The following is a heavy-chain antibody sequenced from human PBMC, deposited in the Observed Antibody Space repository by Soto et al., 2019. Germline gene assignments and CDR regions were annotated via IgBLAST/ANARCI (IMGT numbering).Heavy chain of an antibody. D-gene: IGHD2-15*01. J-gene: IGHJ4*02. V-gene: IGHV3-21*04. CDR2: ISSSSSYI. CDR1: GFTFSSYS. Sequence: GGSLRLSCAASGFTFSSYSMNWVRQAPGKGLEWVSSISSSSSYIYYADSVKGRFTISRDNSKNTLYLQTNSLRAEDTAVYYCAKGYCSGGSCYVFDYWGQGTLVTVSS. CDR3: AKGYCSGGSCYVFDY.